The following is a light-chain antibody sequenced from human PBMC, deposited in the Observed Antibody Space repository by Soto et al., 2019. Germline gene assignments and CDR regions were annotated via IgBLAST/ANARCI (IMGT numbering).Light chain of an antibody. CDR2: TVS. J-gene: IGLJ1*01. Sequence: QSALTQPACVSGSPGQSITISCTGTSSDVGANIFVSWYQQHPGKVPKLMIYTVSSRPSGVSQRFSGSKSGNTASLTISGLQAEDEADYYCSSFTTDSTYVFGTGTKVTVL. CDR1: SSDVGANIF. V-gene: IGLV2-14*01. CDR3: SSFTTDSTYV.